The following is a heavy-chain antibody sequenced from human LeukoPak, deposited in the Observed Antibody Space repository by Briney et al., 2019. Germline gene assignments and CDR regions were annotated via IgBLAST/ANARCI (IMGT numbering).Heavy chain of an antibody. CDR3: ARRPSGGLRYFDWDY. CDR2: IYYSGST. CDR1: GGSISSSSYY. D-gene: IGHD3-9*01. Sequence: SETLSLTCTVSGGSISSSSYYWGWIRQPPGKGLEWSVSIYYSGSTYYNPSLKSRVTISVDTSKNQFSLKLSSVTAADTAVYYCARRPSGGLRYFDWDYWGQGTLVTVSS. J-gene: IGHJ4*02. V-gene: IGHV4-39*01.